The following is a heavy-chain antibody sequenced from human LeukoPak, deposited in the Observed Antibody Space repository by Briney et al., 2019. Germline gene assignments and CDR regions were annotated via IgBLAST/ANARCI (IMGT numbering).Heavy chain of an antibody. CDR1: GYTFTSYG. CDR3: ARVPNLQDCSSTSCYLGRYYYYMDV. D-gene: IGHD2-2*01. J-gene: IGHJ6*03. Sequence: GASVKVSCKASGYTFTSYGISWVRQAPGQGLEWMGWISAYNGNTNYAQKLQGRVTMTTDTSTSTAYMELRSLRSDDTAVYYCARVPNLQDCSSTSCYLGRYYYYMDVWGKGTTVTVSS. CDR2: ISAYNGNT. V-gene: IGHV1-18*01.